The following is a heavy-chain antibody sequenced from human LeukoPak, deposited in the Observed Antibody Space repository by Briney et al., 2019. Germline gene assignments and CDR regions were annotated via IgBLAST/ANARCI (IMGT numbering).Heavy chain of an antibody. CDR3: ARGDSYYYDSSGYYYGWYFDL. V-gene: IGHV3-30*02. CDR2: IRYDGSNK. Sequence: GGSLRLSCAASGFTFSSYGMHWVRQAPGKGLEWVAFIRYDGSNKYYADSVKGRFTISRDNSKNTLYLQMNSLRSEDTAVYYCARGDSYYYDSSGYYYGWYFDLWGRGTLVTVSS. D-gene: IGHD3-22*01. CDR1: GFTFSSYG. J-gene: IGHJ2*01.